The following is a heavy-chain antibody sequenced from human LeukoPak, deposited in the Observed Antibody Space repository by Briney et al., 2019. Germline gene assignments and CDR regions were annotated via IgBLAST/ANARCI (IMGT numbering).Heavy chain of an antibody. Sequence: PSETLSLTCTVSGGSISSYYWSWIRQPPGKGLEYIGYIYYSGTTNYSPSLKSRVTISVDTSKNQFSLKLSSVTAADTAVYYCARGGRGSGDYYYYYGMDVWGQGTTVTVS. J-gene: IGHJ6*02. CDR3: ARGGRGSGDYYYYYGMDV. V-gene: IGHV4-59*12. D-gene: IGHD2-15*01. CDR1: GGSISSYY. CDR2: IYYSGTT.